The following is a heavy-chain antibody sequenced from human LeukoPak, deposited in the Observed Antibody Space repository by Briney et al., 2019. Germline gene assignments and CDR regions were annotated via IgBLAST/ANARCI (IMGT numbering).Heavy chain of an antibody. CDR3: ARGDFGVVPYYYYYYGMDV. D-gene: IGHD3-3*01. V-gene: IGHV4-59*01. J-gene: IGHJ6*02. CDR1: GGSISSYY. Sequence: SETLSHTCTVSGGSISSYYWSWIRQPPGKGLEWIGYIYYSGSTNYNPSLKSRVTISVDTSKNQFSLKLSSVTAADTAVYYCARGDFGVVPYYYYYYGMDVWDQGTTVTVSS. CDR2: IYYSGST.